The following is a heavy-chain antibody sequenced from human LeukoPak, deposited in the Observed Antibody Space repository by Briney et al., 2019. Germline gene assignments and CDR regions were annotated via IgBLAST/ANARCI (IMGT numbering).Heavy chain of an antibody. D-gene: IGHD2-2*01. J-gene: IGHJ4*02. CDR3: ARDRSYCSSTSCYGSDDY. V-gene: IGHV1-69*13. CDR2: ISPIFGTA. CDR1: GGTFSSYA. Sequence: GASVKFCCKASGGTFSSYAIRCLRQAPGQWLEWMGGISPIFGTANYAQKFQGRVTITADESTSTAYMELSSLRSEDTAVYYCARDRSYCSSTSCYGSDDYWGQGTLVTVSS.